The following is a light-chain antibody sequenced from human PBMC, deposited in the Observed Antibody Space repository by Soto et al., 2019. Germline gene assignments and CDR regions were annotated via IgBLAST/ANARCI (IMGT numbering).Light chain of an antibody. CDR1: QSVSSGY. CDR3: QQYGSSP. V-gene: IGKV3-20*01. J-gene: IGKJ4*01. Sequence: EIVLTQSPGTVSLSPGERATLSCRASQSVSSGYLAWYQQKPGQAPRLLIYGASSRATGIPDRFSGSGSGTDFTLTISRLEPEDFAVYYCQQYGSSPFGGGTKVDI. CDR2: GAS.